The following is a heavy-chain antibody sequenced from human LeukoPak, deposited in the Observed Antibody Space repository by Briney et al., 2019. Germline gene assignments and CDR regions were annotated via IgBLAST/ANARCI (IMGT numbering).Heavy chain of an antibody. D-gene: IGHD3-16*02. CDR2: ISGNNGNT. CDR1: GYTFTSYG. Sequence: ASVKVSCKASGYTFTSYGISWVRQAPGQGLEWLGWISGNNGNTNYAQKLQGRVTMTTDTSTSTAYVELRSLRSDDTALYYCARVRVNYVWGNYPVDYWGQGTLVTVSS. J-gene: IGHJ4*02. CDR3: ARVRVNYVWGNYPVDY. V-gene: IGHV1-18*01.